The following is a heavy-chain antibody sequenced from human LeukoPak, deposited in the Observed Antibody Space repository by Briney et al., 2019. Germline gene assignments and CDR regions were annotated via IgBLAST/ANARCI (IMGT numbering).Heavy chain of an antibody. CDR2: ISSNEGST. J-gene: IGHJ4*02. V-gene: IGHV3-64D*09. Sequence: PGGSLRLSCSASGFTFSNYAMHWVRQAPGKGLEYVSAISSNEGSTNYADSVKGRFTISRDNTKNTLYLQMGSLRAEDTAVYYCVKTIAVPGNFDYWGQGTLVTVSS. CDR1: GFTFSNYA. D-gene: IGHD6-19*01. CDR3: VKTIAVPGNFDY.